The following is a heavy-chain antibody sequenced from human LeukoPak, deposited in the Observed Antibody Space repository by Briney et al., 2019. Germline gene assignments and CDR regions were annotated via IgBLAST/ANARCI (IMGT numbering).Heavy chain of an antibody. CDR1: GGSFSGYY. CDR2: IHYSGSA. D-gene: IGHD2-15*01. CDR3: ARGILSGYYFDS. V-gene: IGHV4-34*01. Sequence: SETLSLTCAVYGGSFSGYYWSWGRHSPGKGLEWIAEIHYSGSASYNPSLKSRVTISGDPSKNQVSLRVTSVTAADTAEYYCARGILSGYYFDSWGQGSLVTVYS. J-gene: IGHJ4*02.